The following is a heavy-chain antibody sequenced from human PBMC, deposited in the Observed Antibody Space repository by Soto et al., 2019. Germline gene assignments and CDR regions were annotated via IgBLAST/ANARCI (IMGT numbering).Heavy chain of an antibody. CDR3: ARVWQQWPSGLDV. D-gene: IGHD6-19*01. Sequence: PSETLSLTCTVSGGSVSSGSYYWSWIRQPPGKGLEWIGYIYYSGSTNYNPSLKSRVTISVDTSKNQFSLKLSSVTAADTAVYYCARVWQQWPSGLDVWGQGPTVTVSS. CDR2: IYYSGST. V-gene: IGHV4-61*01. CDR1: GGSVSSGSYY. J-gene: IGHJ6*02.